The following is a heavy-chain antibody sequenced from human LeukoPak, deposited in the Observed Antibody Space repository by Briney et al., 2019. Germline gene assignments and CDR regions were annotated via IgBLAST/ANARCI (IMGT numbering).Heavy chain of an antibody. CDR1: GFTFSSYW. Sequence: QPGGSLRLSCAASGFTFSSYWMHWVRQAPGKGLVWVSRINSDGSSTSYADSVKGRFTISRDNAKNSLYLQMNSLRAEDTALYYCAKTGYCSGGSCPYYFDYWGQGTLVTVSS. V-gene: IGHV3-74*01. CDR2: INSDGSST. J-gene: IGHJ4*02. D-gene: IGHD2-15*01. CDR3: AKTGYCSGGSCPYYFDY.